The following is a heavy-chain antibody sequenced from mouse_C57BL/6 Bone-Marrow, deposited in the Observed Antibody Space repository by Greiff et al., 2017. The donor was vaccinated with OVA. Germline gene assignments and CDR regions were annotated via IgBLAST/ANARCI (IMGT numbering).Heavy chain of an antibody. CDR1: GFTFTNYY. J-gene: IGHJ2*01. CDR2: IRNKPNGSTT. Sequence: EVKLVESGGGLVQPGDSLSLSCAASGFTFTNYYMSWVRQPPGKALEWLAFIRNKPNGSTTEYSASVKGRFTISRDNSQSILYLQKSALRAEDSATYYCGRYKGRVAVDYFDYWGQGTALTVSS. D-gene: IGHD1-1*02. V-gene: IGHV7-3*01. CDR3: GRYKGRVAVDYFDY.